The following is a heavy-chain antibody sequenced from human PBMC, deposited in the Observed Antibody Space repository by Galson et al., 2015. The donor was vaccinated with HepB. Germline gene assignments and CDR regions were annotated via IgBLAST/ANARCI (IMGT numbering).Heavy chain of an antibody. Sequence: SLRLSCAASGFTFSSYAMNWVRQAPGKGLEWVPAFSGSGSSTYYADSVRGRFTTSRDNSQNTLYLQMSSLRVEDTAVYYCAKDHYSGTYSTFDYWGQGTLVTVSS. V-gene: IGHV3-23*01. CDR2: FSGSGSST. D-gene: IGHD1-26*01. CDR3: AKDHYSGTYSTFDY. CDR1: GFTFSSYA. J-gene: IGHJ4*02.